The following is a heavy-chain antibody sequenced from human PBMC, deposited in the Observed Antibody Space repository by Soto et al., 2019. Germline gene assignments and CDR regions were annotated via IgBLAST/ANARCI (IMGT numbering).Heavy chain of an antibody. CDR2: IYHSGST. J-gene: IGHJ4*02. CDR1: GGSISSGGYS. V-gene: IGHV4-30-2*01. D-gene: IGHD4-17*01. CDR3: ARLTTVTMAFDY. Sequence: QLQLQESGSGLVKPSQTLSLTCAVSGGSISSGGYSWSWIRQPPGKGLEWIGYIYHSGSTYYNPSLKSRVIISVERSKDQSVLQLGCVAAADTAVYYCARLTTVTMAFDYWGQGTLVTVSS.